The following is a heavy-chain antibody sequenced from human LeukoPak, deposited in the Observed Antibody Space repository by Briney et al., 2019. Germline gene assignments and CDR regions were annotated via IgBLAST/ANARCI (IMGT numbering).Heavy chain of an antibody. D-gene: IGHD5-18*01. J-gene: IGHJ4*02. CDR2: IIPILGIA. Sequence: SVKVSCKASGGTFSSYTISWVRQAPGQGLEWMGRIIPILGIANYAQKFQGRVTITADKSTSTAYIELSSLRSEDTAVYYCARDREGGSYDYYFDYWGQGTLVTVSS. V-gene: IGHV1-69*04. CDR1: GGTFSSYT. CDR3: ARDREGGSYDYYFDY.